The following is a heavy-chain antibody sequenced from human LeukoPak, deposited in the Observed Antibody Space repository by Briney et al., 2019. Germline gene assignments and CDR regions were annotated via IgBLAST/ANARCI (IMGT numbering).Heavy chain of an antibody. Sequence: GGSLRLSCAASGFTFSSYWMNWVRQAPGQGLEWVASIKEDGSEKHYVDSVKGRFTISRDNGKNSLYLQMNSLRAEDTAVYYCARDSGWWRFDFWGQGTLVTVSS. D-gene: IGHD6-13*01. CDR1: GFTFSSYW. V-gene: IGHV3-7*03. CDR2: IKEDGSEK. CDR3: ARDSGWWRFDF. J-gene: IGHJ4*02.